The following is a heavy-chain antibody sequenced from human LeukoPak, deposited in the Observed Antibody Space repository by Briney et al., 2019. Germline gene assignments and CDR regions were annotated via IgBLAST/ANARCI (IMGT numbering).Heavy chain of an antibody. CDR1: GFTFSNAW. CDR3: TITADMTDIVVVVAATQFDY. CDR2: IKSKTDGGTT. Sequence: PGGSLRLSCAASGFTFSNAWMSWVRQAPGKGLEWVGRIKSKTDGGTTDYAAPVKGRFTISRDDSKNTLYLQMNSLKTEDTAVYYWTITADMTDIVVVVAATQFDYWGQGTLVTVSS. V-gene: IGHV3-15*01. D-gene: IGHD2-15*01. J-gene: IGHJ4*02.